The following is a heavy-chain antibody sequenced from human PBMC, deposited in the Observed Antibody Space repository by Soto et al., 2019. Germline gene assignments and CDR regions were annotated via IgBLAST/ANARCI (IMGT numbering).Heavy chain of an antibody. CDR2: ISASGDST. Sequence: GSLRLSCAASGFTFNSYAMSCVRQAPGKGLEWFSAISASGDSTYYADAVKGRFTISRDNAKNTLHLEMNSLRAEDTAVYYCTRDASRDSGARVWFDPWGPGTLVTVSS. V-gene: IGHV3-23*01. J-gene: IGHJ5*02. CDR3: TRDASRDSGARVWFDP. D-gene: IGHD6-25*01. CDR1: GFTFNSYA.